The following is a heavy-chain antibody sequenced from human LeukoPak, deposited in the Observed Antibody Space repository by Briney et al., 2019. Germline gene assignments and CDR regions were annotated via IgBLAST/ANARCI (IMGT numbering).Heavy chain of an antibody. V-gene: IGHV1-3*01. CDR2: INAGNGNT. CDR3: ARDSYFDILTGYNDAFDI. D-gene: IGHD3-9*01. CDR1: GHTFTSYA. J-gene: IGHJ3*02. Sequence: APVKVSCKASGHTFTSYAMHWVRQAPGQRLEWMGWINAGNGNTKYSQKFQGRVTITRDTSASTAYMELSSLRSEDTAVYYCARDSYFDILTGYNDAFDIWGQGTMVTVSS.